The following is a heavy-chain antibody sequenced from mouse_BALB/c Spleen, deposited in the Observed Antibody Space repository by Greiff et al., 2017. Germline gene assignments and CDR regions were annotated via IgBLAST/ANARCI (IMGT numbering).Heavy chain of an antibody. V-gene: IGHV5-6-5*01. J-gene: IGHJ1*01. CDR2: ISSGGST. Sequence: EVQLVESGGGLVKPGGSLKLSCAASGFTFSSYAMSWVRQTPEKRLEWVASISSGGSTYYPDSVKGRFTISRDNARNILYLQMSSLRSEDTAMYYCARGQDYYGSYWYFDVWGAGTTVTVSS. CDR1: GFTFSSYA. CDR3: ARGQDYYGSYWYFDV. D-gene: IGHD1-1*01.